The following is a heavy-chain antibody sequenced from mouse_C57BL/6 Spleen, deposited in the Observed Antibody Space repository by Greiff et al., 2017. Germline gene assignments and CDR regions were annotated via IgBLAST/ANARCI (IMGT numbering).Heavy chain of an antibody. CDR1: GFTFSDYG. CDR2: ISSGSSTL. J-gene: IGHJ3*01. CDR3: ARQGDYAAWFAY. V-gene: IGHV5-17*01. D-gene: IGHD2-4*01. Sequence: EVMLVESGGGLVKPGGSLKLSCAASGFTFSDYGMHWVRQAPEKGLEWVAYISSGSSTLYYADTVKGRFTISRDNAKNTLFLQMTSLRSEDTAMYYCARQGDYAAWFAYWGQGTLVTVSA.